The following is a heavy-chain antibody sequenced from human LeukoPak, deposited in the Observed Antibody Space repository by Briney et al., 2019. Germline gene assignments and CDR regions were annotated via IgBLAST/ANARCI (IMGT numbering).Heavy chain of an antibody. D-gene: IGHD6-6*01. Sequence: ASVKVSCKVSGYSLTELSMHWLRQAPGKGLEWMGGLDPEDGETVYAQKFQGRVTMTEDTSTDTAYMELSSLRSEDTAVYYCATGLPEYSSSSNYYYDMDVWGQGTTVTVSS. V-gene: IGHV1-24*01. CDR3: ATGLPEYSSSSNYYYDMDV. CDR2: LDPEDGET. CDR1: GYSLTELS. J-gene: IGHJ6*02.